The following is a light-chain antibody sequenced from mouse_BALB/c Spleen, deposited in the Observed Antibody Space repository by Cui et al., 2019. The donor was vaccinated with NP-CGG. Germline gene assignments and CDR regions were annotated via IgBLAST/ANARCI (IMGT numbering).Light chain of an antibody. J-gene: IGLJ1*01. CDR1: TGAVTTSNY. Sequence: QAVLTQESALTTSPGETVTLTCRSSTGAVTTSNYAKWVQEKPDHLFTGLIGGTNNRAPGVPARFSGSLIGDKAALTITGAQTEDEAIYFCALWYSNHWVFGGGTKLTVL. CDR2: GTN. V-gene: IGLV1*01. CDR3: ALWYSNHWV.